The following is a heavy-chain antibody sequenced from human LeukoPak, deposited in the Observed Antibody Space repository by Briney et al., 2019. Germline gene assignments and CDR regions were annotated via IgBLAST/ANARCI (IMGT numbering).Heavy chain of an antibody. V-gene: IGHV4-38-2*01. J-gene: IGHJ4*02. CDR2: IYPSGST. Sequence: SETLSLTCAVSGYSISSGYYWGWIRQPPGKGLELIGNIYPSGSTYYNPSLNSRVTISVDTSKSQFSLKLTSVTAADTAVYYCARIDGYTYGYAAYWGQGTLVTVSS. CDR1: GYSISSGYY. CDR3: ARIDGYTYGYAAY. D-gene: IGHD5-18*01.